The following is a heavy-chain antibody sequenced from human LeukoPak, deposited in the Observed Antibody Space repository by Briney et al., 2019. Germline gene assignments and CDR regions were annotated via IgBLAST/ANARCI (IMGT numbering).Heavy chain of an antibody. CDR3: ARGGDSSSWFALDI. CDR1: GGSISSSSYY. CDR2: IYYSGST. V-gene: IGHV4-39*07. D-gene: IGHD6-13*01. Sequence: SETLSLTCTVSGGSISSSSYYWGWIRQPPGKGLEWIGSIYYSGSTYYNPSLKSRVTISVDTSKNQFSLKLSSVTAADTAVYYCARGGDSSSWFALDIWGQGTMVTVSS. J-gene: IGHJ3*02.